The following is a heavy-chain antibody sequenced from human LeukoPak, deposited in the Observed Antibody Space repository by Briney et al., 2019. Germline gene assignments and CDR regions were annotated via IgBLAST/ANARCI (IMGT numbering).Heavy chain of an antibody. J-gene: IGHJ5*02. Sequence: ASVKVSCKASGYTFTGYYMHWVRQAPGQGLEWMGWINPNSGGTNYAQKFQGRVTMTRDTSISTAYMELSRLRSDDTAVYYCAREEIAAAEVYNWFDPWGQGTMVTVSS. CDR3: AREEIAAAEVYNWFDP. V-gene: IGHV1-2*02. CDR1: GYTFTGYY. CDR2: INPNSGGT. D-gene: IGHD6-13*01.